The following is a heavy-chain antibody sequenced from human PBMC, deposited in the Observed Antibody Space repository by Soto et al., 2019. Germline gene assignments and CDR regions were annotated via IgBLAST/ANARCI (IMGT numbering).Heavy chain of an antibody. CDR3: VRCNYEKSIDS. CDR2: ISASTTSI. Sequence: GGALRLSWAGSGFTISSYWMRQGRQAPGKGLDWISYISASTTSIYSPDSAQGRFTISRDNANNSLFLQMNSLRAVDSVIYCCVRCNYEKSIDSWGQGTRVTVSS. J-gene: IGHJ4*02. CDR1: GFTISSYW. D-gene: IGHD3-16*01. V-gene: IGHV3-48*01.